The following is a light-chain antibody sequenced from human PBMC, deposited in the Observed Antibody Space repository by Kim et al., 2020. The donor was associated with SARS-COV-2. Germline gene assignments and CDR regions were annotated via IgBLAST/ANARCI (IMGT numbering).Light chain of an antibody. CDR2: GAS. J-gene: IGKJ2*01. CDR3: QPYKNWPMYA. V-gene: IGKV3-15*01. Sequence: VSPGERATLSCRASQSLSSNLTWYQQKPGQAPRLLIYGASIRDAGVPARFSGSGSGTEFTLTISSLQSEDFAVYYCQPYKNWPMYAFGQGTKLEIK. CDR1: QSLSSN.